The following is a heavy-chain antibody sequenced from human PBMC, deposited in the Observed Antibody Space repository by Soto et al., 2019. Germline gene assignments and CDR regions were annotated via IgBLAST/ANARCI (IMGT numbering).Heavy chain of an antibody. V-gene: IGHV5-51*01. CDR2: IYPGDSDT. CDR3: SKFKYSTSVRYLQH. J-gene: IGHJ1*01. D-gene: IGHD6-6*01. Sequence: GESLKISCKGSGYSFTSYWIGWVRQMPGKGLEWMGIIYPGDSDTRYSPSFQGQVTISADKSISTAYLQWTSLKASDTAIYYCSKFKYSTSVRYLQHWGQGTPVTVSS. CDR1: GYSFTSYW.